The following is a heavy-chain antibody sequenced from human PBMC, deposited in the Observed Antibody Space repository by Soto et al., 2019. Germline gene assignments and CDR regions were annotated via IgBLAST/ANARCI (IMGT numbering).Heavy chain of an antibody. V-gene: IGHV4-31*03. CDR1: GGSISSGGYY. CDR3: ARGRLLSTIDY. J-gene: IGHJ4*02. Sequence: QVQLQESGPGLLKPSQTLSLTCSVSGGSISSGGYYWSWIRQRPGKGLEWIGYISYSGSTYHNPSLKSRFTISGDTSKKQFSLKMSSVTAADTAVYYCARGRLLSTIDYWGQGTLVTVSS. CDR2: ISYSGST. D-gene: IGHD3-10*01.